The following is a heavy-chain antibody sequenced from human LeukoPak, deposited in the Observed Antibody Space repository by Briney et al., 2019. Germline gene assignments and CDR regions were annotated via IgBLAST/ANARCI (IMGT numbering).Heavy chain of an antibody. D-gene: IGHD6-13*01. Sequence: GGSLRLSCAASGFTVSSNYMSWVRQAPGKGLEWVSVILSGGSTYYPDSVKGRFTISRDNSKNTLYFQMNSLRAEDTAVYYCARGHSSSWYYFDYWGQGTLVTVSS. V-gene: IGHV3-66*02. CDR2: ILSGGST. CDR1: GFTVSSNY. CDR3: ARGHSSSWYYFDY. J-gene: IGHJ4*02.